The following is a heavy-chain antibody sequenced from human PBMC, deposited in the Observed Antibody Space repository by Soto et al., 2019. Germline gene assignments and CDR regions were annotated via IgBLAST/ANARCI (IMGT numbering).Heavy chain of an antibody. CDR2: IYWDDDK. J-gene: IGHJ5*02. V-gene: IGHV2-5*02. D-gene: IGHD1-26*01. Sequence: QITLKESGPTLVKPTQTLTLTCTFSGFSLSTSGVGVGWIRQPPGKALEWLALIYWDDDKRYSPSLKSRLTITKDSSKNQVVLTMTNMDPVDTATYYCAHRLLDLGVGDGSSEGGWFDPWGQGTLVTVSS. CDR3: AHRLLDLGVGDGSSEGGWFDP. CDR1: GFSLSTSGVG.